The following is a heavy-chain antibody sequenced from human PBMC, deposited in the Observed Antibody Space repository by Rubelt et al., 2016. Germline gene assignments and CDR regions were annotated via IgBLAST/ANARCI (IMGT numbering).Heavy chain of an antibody. CDR1: GYTFTSYY. CDR3: ARVALHSGYDYPNWFDP. D-gene: IGHD5-12*01. V-gene: IGHV1-46*01. J-gene: IGHJ5*02. CDR2: INPSGGST. Sequence: QVQLVQSGAEVKKPGASVKVSCKASGYTFTSYYMHWVRQAPGQGLEWMGIINPSGGSTSYAQNYLGRVTMPRATSTVTVYMELSGLRSDDTAGYYCARVALHSGYDYPNWFDPWGQGTLVTVSS.